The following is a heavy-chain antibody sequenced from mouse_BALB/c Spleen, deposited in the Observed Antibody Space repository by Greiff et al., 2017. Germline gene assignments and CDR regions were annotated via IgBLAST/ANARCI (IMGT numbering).Heavy chain of an antibody. V-gene: IGHV1-87*01. J-gene: IGHJ2*01. CDR3: ARSLITTHFDY. Sequence: QVQLKESGAELARPGASVKLSCKASGYTFTSYWMQWVKQRPGQGLEWIGAIYPGDGDTRYTQKFKGKATLTADKSSSTAYMQLSSLASEDSAVYYCARSLITTHFDYWGQGTTLTVSS. CDR2: IYPGDGDT. CDR1: GYTFTSYW. D-gene: IGHD1-2*01.